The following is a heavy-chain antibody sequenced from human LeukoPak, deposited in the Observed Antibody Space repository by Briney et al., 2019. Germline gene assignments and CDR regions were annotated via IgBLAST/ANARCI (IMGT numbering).Heavy chain of an antibody. V-gene: IGHV3-30-3*01. CDR2: ISYDGSNK. D-gene: IGHD3-22*01. CDR3: ARACRGGITMIVVVCM. Sequence: GGSLRLSCAASGSTFSSYAMHWVRQAPGKGLEWVAVISYDGSNKYYADSVKGRFTISRDNSKNTLYLQMNSLRAEDTAVYYCARACRGGITMIVVVCMWGQGTLVTVSS. CDR1: GSTFSSYA. J-gene: IGHJ4*02.